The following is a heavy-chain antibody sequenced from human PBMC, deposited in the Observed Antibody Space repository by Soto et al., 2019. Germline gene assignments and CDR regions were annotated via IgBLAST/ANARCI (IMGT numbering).Heavy chain of an antibody. D-gene: IGHD3-10*01. CDR1: GFAFSSYG. V-gene: IGHV3-30*18. Sequence: GGSLRLSCAASGFAFSSYGMHWVRQAPGKGLEWVAVISYDGSNKYYADSVKGRFTISRDNSKNTLYLQMNSLRAEDTAVYYCAKDRKKSDYYGSGVPDYWGQGTLVTGS. J-gene: IGHJ4*02. CDR3: AKDRKKSDYYGSGVPDY. CDR2: ISYDGSNK.